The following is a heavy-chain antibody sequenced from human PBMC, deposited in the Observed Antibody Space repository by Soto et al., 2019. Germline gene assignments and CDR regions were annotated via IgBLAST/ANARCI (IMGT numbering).Heavy chain of an antibody. CDR3: AKRVSTAMESYYYYYYYGMDV. J-gene: IGHJ6*02. V-gene: IGHV3-23*01. CDR2: ISGSVGST. Sequence: AGGSLRLSCAASGFTFSSYAMSWVRQAPGKGLEWVSAISGSVGSTYYADSVKGRFTISRDNSKNTLYLQMNSLRAEDTAVYYCAKRVSTAMESYYYYYYYGMDVWGQGTRVTVSS. CDR1: GFTFSSYA. D-gene: IGHD5-18*01.